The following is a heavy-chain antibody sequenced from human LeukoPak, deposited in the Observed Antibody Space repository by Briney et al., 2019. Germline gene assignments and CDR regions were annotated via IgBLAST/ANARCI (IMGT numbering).Heavy chain of an antibody. Sequence: GGSLRLSCAASGFTFSSYSMNWVRQAPGKGLEWVSSISSSSSYIYYADSVKGRFTISRDNSKNTLYLQMNSLRAEDTAVYYCAREDSSSAFDYWGQGTLVTVSS. CDR3: AREDSSSAFDY. D-gene: IGHD6-6*01. CDR1: GFTFSSYS. V-gene: IGHV3-21*01. J-gene: IGHJ4*02. CDR2: ISSSSSYI.